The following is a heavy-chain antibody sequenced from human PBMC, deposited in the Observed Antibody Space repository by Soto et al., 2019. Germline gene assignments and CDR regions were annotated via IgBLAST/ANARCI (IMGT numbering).Heavy chain of an antibody. CDR3: AIAYCGGDCYLRPYYFDY. D-gene: IGHD2-21*02. V-gene: IGHV1-69*13. Sequence: SVKVSCKASGYTFTSYAISWVRQAPGQGLEWMGGIIPIFGTANYAQKFQGRVTITADESTSTVYMELSSLRSEDTAVYYCAIAYCGGDCYLRPYYFDYWGQGTLVTVSS. CDR2: IIPIFGTA. J-gene: IGHJ4*02. CDR1: GYTFTSYA.